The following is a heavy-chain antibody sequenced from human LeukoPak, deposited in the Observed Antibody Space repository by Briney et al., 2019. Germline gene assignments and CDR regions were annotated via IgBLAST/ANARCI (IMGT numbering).Heavy chain of an antibody. CDR3: ATDLAGLFDY. V-gene: IGHV3-74*01. CDR2: NPDGTTT. J-gene: IGHJ4*02. CDR1: GFTFSSSW. Sequence: PGGSLRLSWAASGFTFSSSWMHWVRQAPGEGLVWVSRNPDGTTTSYADSVKGRFTISRHNARNTLFLQMNSLRVDDTAVYYCATDLAGLFDYWGRGTLVSVSS.